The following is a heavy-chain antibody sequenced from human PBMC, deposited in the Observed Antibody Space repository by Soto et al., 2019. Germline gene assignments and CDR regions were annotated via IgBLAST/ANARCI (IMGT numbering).Heavy chain of an antibody. V-gene: IGHV1-2*02. Sequence: QVQLVQSGAEVKKPGASVKVSCKTSGYSLSDYYMHWVRQAPGQGLEWMGWINPNSGTTKSAQKFQGRVAMTRDTSISTVYLELTRLRSDDTAVYHCARVGGMRNSTGWYGFDSWGRGTLVTVSS. CDR1: GYSLSDYY. CDR3: ARVGGMRNSTGWYGFDS. CDR2: INPNSGTT. J-gene: IGHJ4*02. D-gene: IGHD6-19*01.